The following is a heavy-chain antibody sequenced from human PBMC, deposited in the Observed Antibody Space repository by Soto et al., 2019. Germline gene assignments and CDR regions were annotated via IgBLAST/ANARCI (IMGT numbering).Heavy chain of an antibody. D-gene: IGHD3-22*01. V-gene: IGHV3-23*01. Sequence: GGSLRLSCAASGFTFSSYAMSWVRQAPGKGLEWVSAISGSGGSTYYADSVKGRFTISRDNSKNTLYLQMNSLRAEDTVVYYCAKDLVTYYYDSSGPDAFDYWGQGTLVTVSS. CDR1: GFTFSSYA. CDR2: ISGSGGST. CDR3: AKDLVTYYYDSSGPDAFDY. J-gene: IGHJ4*02.